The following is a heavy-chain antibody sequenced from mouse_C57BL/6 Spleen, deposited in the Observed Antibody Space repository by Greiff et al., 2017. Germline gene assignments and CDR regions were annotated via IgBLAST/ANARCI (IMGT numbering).Heavy chain of an antibody. CDR3: ARHESFDY. V-gene: IGHV5-6*01. J-gene: IGHJ2*01. CDR1: GFTFSSYG. CDR2: ISSGGSYT. Sequence: EVLLVESGGDLVKPGGSLKLSCAASGFTFSSYGMSWVRQTPDKRLEWVATISSGGSYTDYPDSVKGRFTISRDNAENTRYLQMSSLKSEDTAMYYCARHESFDYWGQGTTLTVSS.